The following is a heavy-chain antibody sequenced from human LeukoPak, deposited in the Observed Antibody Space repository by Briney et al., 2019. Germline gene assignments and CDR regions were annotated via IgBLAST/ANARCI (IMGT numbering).Heavy chain of an antibody. D-gene: IGHD3-3*01. Sequence: SETLSLTCTVSGGSISSYYWSWIRQPPGKGLEWIGYIYYSGSANYNPSLKSRVTISVDTSKNQFSLKLSSVTAADTAVYYCARDLADGYYDFWSGYSPLLDAFDIWGQGTMVTVSP. CDR2: IYYSGSA. CDR1: GGSISSYY. J-gene: IGHJ3*02. V-gene: IGHV4-59*01. CDR3: ARDLADGYYDFWSGYSPLLDAFDI.